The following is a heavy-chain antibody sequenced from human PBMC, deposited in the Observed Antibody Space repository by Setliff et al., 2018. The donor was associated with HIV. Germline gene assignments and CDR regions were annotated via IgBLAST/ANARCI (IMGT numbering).Heavy chain of an antibody. CDR1: GGSISSHF. CDR3: ARELLRSWDGSENSYKPYYFDY. Sequence: SETLSLTCTVSGGSISSHFWSWIRQPPGKGLEWIGTVSYSGSTNYNPSLKSRVTISVDTSENQFSLKLSSVTAADTAVYYCARELLRSWDGSENSYKPYYFDYWGQGTLVTVS. CDR2: VSYSGST. V-gene: IGHV4-59*11. J-gene: IGHJ4*02. D-gene: IGHD3-10*01.